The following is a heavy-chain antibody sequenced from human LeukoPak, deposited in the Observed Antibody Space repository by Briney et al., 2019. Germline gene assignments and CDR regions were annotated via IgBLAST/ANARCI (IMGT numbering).Heavy chain of an antibody. CDR1: GVSISSYY. D-gene: IGHD6-13*01. V-gene: IGHV4-59*01. CDR3: ARDLAIAAAPYGMDV. CDR2: IFYSGST. J-gene: IGHJ6*02. Sequence: SETLSLTCTVSGVSISSYYWSWIRQSPGKGLEWIGYIFYSGSTNYNPSLKSRVTISVDTSKNQFSLKLTSVTAADTAVYYCARDLAIAAAPYGMDVWGQGTTVTVSS.